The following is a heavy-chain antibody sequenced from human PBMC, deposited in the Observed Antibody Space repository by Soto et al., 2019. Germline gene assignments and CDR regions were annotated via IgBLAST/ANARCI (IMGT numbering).Heavy chain of an antibody. J-gene: IGHJ6*02. CDR3: ARNGPDYYYYGMDV. V-gene: IGHV4-34*01. CDR1: GGSFSGYY. Sequence: QVQLQQWGAGLLKPSETLSLTCAVYGGSFSGYYWSWIRQPPGKGLEWIGEINHSGSTNYNPSLMSRVTISVDTSKNQFSLKLSSVTAADTAVYYCARNGPDYYYYGMDVWGQGTTVTVSS. CDR2: INHSGST.